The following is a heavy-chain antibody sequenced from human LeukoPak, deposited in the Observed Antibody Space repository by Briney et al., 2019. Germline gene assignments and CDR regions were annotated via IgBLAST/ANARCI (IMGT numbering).Heavy chain of an antibody. Sequence: SETLSLTCTVSGGSISNYYWSWIRQSPGKGLEWIGEINQSGSTNYNPSLKSRVTISVDTSKNQFSLKLSSVTAADTAVYYCARVFNGGSGSYYNFYWGQGTLVTVSS. CDR2: INQSGST. CDR1: GGSISNYY. V-gene: IGHV4-34*01. D-gene: IGHD3-10*01. J-gene: IGHJ4*02. CDR3: ARVFNGGSGSYYNFY.